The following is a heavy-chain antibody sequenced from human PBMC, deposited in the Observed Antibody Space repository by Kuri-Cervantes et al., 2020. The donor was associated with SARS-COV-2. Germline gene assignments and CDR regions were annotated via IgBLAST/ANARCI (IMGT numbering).Heavy chain of an antibody. Sequence: GESLKISCAASGFSVRSNYMSWVRQAPGKGLEWVSTISGSGSRTYYADSVKGRFTISRDNSKNTLYLQMDNLRAEDTAMYYCAKRRWGSMIFAVPTLPEFDYWGQGTLVTVSS. D-gene: IGHD3/OR15-3a*01. V-gene: IGHV3-23*01. CDR2: ISGSGSRT. CDR1: GFSVRSNY. J-gene: IGHJ4*02. CDR3: AKRRWGSMIFAVPTLPEFDY.